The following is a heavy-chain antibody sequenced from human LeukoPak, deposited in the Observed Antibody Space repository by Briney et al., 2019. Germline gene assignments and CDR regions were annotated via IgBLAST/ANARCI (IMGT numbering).Heavy chain of an antibody. V-gene: IGHV3-64*01. CDR2: ISSNGGST. J-gene: IGHJ3*02. CDR1: GFTFSSYA. Sequence: PGGSLRLSCAASGFTFSSYAMHWVRQAPGKGLEYVSAISSNGGSTYYANSVKGRFTISRDNSKNTLYLQMGSLRAEDMAVYYCARAGTSDAFDIWGQGTMVTASS. CDR3: ARAGTSDAFDI. D-gene: IGHD3-10*01.